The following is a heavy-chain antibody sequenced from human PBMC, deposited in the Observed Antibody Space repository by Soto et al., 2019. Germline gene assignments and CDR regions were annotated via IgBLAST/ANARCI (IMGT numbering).Heavy chain of an antibody. V-gene: IGHV4-59*01. J-gene: IGHJ6*02. CDR1: GGSINIYY. CDR2: IYYSGST. CDR3: ARGQGHYQGMDV. Sequence: PSETLSVTCTVSGGSINIYYWSWIRQPPGEGLEWIGYIYYSGSTNYNPSLKSRVTMSVDTSKNQFSLKLSSVTAADTAVYYCARGQGHYQGMDVWGQGTTVTVSS.